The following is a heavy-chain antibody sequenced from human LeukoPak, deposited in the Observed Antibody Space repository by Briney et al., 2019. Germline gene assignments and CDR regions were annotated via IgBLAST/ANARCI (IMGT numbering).Heavy chain of an antibody. CDR2: IYTSGTT. J-gene: IGHJ4*02. CDR1: GGSISSYY. V-gene: IGHV4-4*07. Sequence: SETLSLTCTVSGGSISSYYWSWIRQPAGKGLEWIGRIYTSGTTHCNPPLKSRVTMSVDTSKNQFSLKLSSVTAADTAVYYCARLSTVTTSFDYWGQGTLVTVSS. CDR3: ARLSTVTTSFDY. D-gene: IGHD4-17*01.